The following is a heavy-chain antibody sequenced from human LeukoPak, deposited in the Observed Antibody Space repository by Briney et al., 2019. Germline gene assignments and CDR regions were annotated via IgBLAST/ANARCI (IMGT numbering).Heavy chain of an antibody. CDR3: AKEPATRWLATFDY. J-gene: IGHJ4*02. CDR1: GFAFSSYA. V-gene: IGHV3-30-3*01. D-gene: IGHD6-19*01. CDR2: ISYDGSNK. Sequence: GGSLRLSCAASGFAFSSYAMHWVRQAPGKGLEWVAVISYDGSNKYYADSVKGRFTISRDNANNSLYLQMNSLRAEDTAVYYCAKEPATRWLATFDYWGQGTLVTVSS.